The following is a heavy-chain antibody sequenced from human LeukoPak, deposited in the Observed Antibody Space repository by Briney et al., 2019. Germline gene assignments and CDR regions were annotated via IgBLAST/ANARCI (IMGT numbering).Heavy chain of an antibody. CDR2: IYSGGST. CDR1: GFSVSSNY. J-gene: IGHJ4*02. V-gene: IGHV3-66*01. CDR3: AKSQLYYDSSGYRPYYFDY. D-gene: IGHD3-22*01. Sequence: PGGSLRLSCAASGFSVSSNYMSWVRQAPGKGLEWVSVIYSGGSTYYADSVKGRFTISRDNSKNTLYLQMNSLRAEDTAVYYCAKSQLYYDSSGYRPYYFDYWGQGTLVTVPS.